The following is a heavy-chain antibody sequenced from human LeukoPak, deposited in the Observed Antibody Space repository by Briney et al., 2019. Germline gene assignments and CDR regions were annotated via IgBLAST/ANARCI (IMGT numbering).Heavy chain of an antibody. D-gene: IGHD1-7*01. J-gene: IGHJ4*02. Sequence: PGGSLRLSCAASGFTFSSYEMNWVRQAPGKGLEWVSYISSSAATTCYADSVKGRFTISRDNAKNTLYLQMNSLRAEDTAVYYCARDNNWNYPDYWGQGTLVTVSS. CDR2: ISSSAATT. V-gene: IGHV3-48*03. CDR1: GFTFSSYE. CDR3: ARDNNWNYPDY.